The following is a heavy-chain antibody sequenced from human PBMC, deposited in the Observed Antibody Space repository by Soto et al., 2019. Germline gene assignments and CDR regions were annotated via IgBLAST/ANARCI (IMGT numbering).Heavy chain of an antibody. J-gene: IGHJ4*02. CDR1: GFTFNSYA. CDR3: ARATYYFDSTGPKIGYFDY. Sequence: PVGSLRLSCAASGFTFNSYAMHWVRQAPGKGLEWVAVISYDGSNKYYADSVKGRFTISRDNSKNTLYLQMNSLRAEDTAVYYCARATYYFDSTGPKIGYFDYWGQGTLVTVSS. CDR2: ISYDGSNK. D-gene: IGHD3-22*01. V-gene: IGHV3-30-3*01.